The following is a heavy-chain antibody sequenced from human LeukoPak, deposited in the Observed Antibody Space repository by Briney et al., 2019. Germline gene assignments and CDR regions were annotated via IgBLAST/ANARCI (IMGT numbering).Heavy chain of an antibody. Sequence: GGSLRLSCAASGFTFSSYEMNWVRQAPGKGLEWVSYISSSGSTIYYADSVKGRFTISRDNAKNSLYLQMNSLRAEDTAVYYCARDYGGSSPFDYWGQGTVVIVSS. CDR2: ISSSGSTI. CDR3: ARDYGGSSPFDY. D-gene: IGHD4-23*01. CDR1: GFTFSSYE. V-gene: IGHV3-48*03. J-gene: IGHJ4*02.